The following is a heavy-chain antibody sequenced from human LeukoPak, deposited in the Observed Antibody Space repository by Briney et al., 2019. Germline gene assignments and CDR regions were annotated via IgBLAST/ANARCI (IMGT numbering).Heavy chain of an antibody. D-gene: IGHD6-13*01. CDR1: GFTFSSYS. V-gene: IGHV3-21*01. J-gene: IGHJ1*01. Sequence: GGSLRLSCAASGFTFSSYSMNWVRQAPGKGLEWVSSIISSSSYIYYADSVKGRFTISRDNAKNSLYLQMNSLRAEDTAVYYCARDPPLAAADPPFQHWGQGTLVTVSS. CDR2: IISSSSYI. CDR3: ARDPPLAAADPPFQH.